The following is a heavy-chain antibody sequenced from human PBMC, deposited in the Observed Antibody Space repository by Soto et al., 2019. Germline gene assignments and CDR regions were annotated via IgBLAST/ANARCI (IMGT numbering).Heavy chain of an antibody. Sequence: ETXSLTCGVSHYSIRTVYYLAWIRQSPTKGLEWIGSISHSVGSSYNPSLESRATISLDTSKNQFFLTMTSVTAADTAIYYCAREGPPKWGLGFDAWDQGLLVTVSS. D-gene: IGHD7-27*01. V-gene: IGHV4-38-2*02. CDR1: HYSIRTVYY. CDR2: ISHSVGS. J-gene: IGHJ4*02. CDR3: AREGPPKWGLGFDA.